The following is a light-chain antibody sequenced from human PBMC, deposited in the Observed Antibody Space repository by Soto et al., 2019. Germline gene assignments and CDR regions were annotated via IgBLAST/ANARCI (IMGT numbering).Light chain of an antibody. CDR3: QQFNNYPFT. CDR2: DAS. Sequence: IQLTQSPSSLSASVGDRVTITCRASQGISSALAWYQQTPGKPPKLLIYDASSLEIGVPSRFSGSGSVTDFTLTISSLQPEDFATYYCQQFNNYPFTFGPGTKVDIK. J-gene: IGKJ3*01. CDR1: QGISSA. V-gene: IGKV1D-13*01.